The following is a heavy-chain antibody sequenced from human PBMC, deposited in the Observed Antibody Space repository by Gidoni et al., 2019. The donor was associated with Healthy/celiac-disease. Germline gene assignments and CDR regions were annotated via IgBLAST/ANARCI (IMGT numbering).Heavy chain of an antibody. CDR3: ARRRWELLRRYYYYYMDV. Sequence: EVQLVESGGGLVQPGGSLSLSCAASGFTFRSSWMSWVRQAPGKGLEWVANIKQDGSEKDYVDAVKGRCTSSRDNAKNSLYLQMNSLRAEDTAVYYCARRRWELLRRYYYYYMDVWGKGTTVTVSS. V-gene: IGHV3-7*03. J-gene: IGHJ6*03. CDR1: GFTFRSSW. CDR2: IKQDGSEK. D-gene: IGHD1-26*01.